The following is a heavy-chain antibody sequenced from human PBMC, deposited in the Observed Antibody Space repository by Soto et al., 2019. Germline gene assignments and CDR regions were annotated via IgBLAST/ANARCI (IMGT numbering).Heavy chain of an antibody. Sequence: GGSLRLSCAASGFTFSNAWMSWVRQAPGKGLEWVGRIKSKTDGGTTDYAAPVKGGFTISRDDSKNTLYLQMNSLKTEDTAVYYCTTDTTVTTADKRFDPWGQGTLVTVSS. D-gene: IGHD4-17*01. CDR2: IKSKTDGGTT. J-gene: IGHJ5*02. CDR1: GFTFSNAW. V-gene: IGHV3-15*01. CDR3: TTDTTVTTADKRFDP.